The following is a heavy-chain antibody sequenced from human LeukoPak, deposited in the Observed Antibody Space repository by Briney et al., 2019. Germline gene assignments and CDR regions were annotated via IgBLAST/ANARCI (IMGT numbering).Heavy chain of an antibody. Sequence: SETLSLTCTVSGDSISSYYWSWIRQPPGKGLEWIGYIYYSGSTYYNPSLKSRVTISVDTSKNQFSLKLSSVTAADTAVYYCAGGVGGPTYYDILTGLRVLGWFDPWGQGTLVTVPS. D-gene: IGHD3-9*01. CDR1: GDSISSYY. CDR3: AGGVGGPTYYDILTGLRVLGWFDP. CDR2: IYYSGST. J-gene: IGHJ5*02. V-gene: IGHV4-59*06.